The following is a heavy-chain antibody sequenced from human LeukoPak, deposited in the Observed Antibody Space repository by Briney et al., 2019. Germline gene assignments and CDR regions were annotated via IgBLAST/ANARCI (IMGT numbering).Heavy chain of an antibody. CDR2: ISGSTGNT. CDR3: AKRDSSGFYYFDY. CDR1: GFSFNYHA. V-gene: IGHV3-23*01. Sequence: PGASLRLSCAASGFSFNYHAMHWVRQAPGKGLEWVSGISGSTGNTYYADSVKGRFTISRDNPKNTLFLQMNSLRAEDTAVYYCAKRDSSGFYYFDYWGQGTLVTVSS. D-gene: IGHD6-19*01. J-gene: IGHJ4*02.